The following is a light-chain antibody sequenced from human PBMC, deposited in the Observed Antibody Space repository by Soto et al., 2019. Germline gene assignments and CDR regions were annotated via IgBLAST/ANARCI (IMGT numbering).Light chain of an antibody. CDR3: QVWDSYGDQSWV. CDR1: SIGAKS. V-gene: IGLV3-21*02. CDR2: DDG. J-gene: IGLJ3*02. Sequence: SYELTQPPSVSVAPGQTARITCGGNSIGAKSVHWSQQKPGQAPVLVVYDDGDRPSGIPDRFSGSNSGNTATLTISRVEAGDEAAYYCQVWDSYGDQSWVFGGGTKVTVL.